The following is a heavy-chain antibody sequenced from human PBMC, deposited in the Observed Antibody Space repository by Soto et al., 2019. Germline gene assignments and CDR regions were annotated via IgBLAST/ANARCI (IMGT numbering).Heavy chain of an antibody. CDR1: GFNFDDYA. CDR2: ISWNSGSI. J-gene: IGHJ4*02. Sequence: EVQLVESGGDLVQPGRSLRLSCAASGFNFDDYAMHWVRQAPGKGLEWVSGISWNSGSIGYADSVKGRFTISRDNPKNSLYLQMNSLRAEDTALYYCAKDIWELSYYFDYWGQGTLVTVSS. CDR3: AKDIWELSYYFDY. V-gene: IGHV3-9*01. D-gene: IGHD3-16*02.